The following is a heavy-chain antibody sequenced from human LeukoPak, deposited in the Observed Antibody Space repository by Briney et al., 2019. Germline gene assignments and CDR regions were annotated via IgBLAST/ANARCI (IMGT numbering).Heavy chain of an antibody. D-gene: IGHD6-13*01. CDR1: GGTFSSYA. V-gene: IGHV1-69*04. CDR3: ARGGYSSSWYWFDP. Sequence: SVKVSCKASGGTFSSYAISWVRQAPGQGLEWMGRIIPILGIANYAQKFQGRVTMTRDTSTSTVYMELSSLRSEDTAVYYCARGGYSSSWYWFDPWGQGTLVTVSS. CDR2: IIPILGIA. J-gene: IGHJ5*02.